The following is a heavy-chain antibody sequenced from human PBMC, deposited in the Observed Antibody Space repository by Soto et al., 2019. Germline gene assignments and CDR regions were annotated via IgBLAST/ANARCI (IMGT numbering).Heavy chain of an antibody. CDR3: ASIPRRGYSYGIDY. D-gene: IGHD2-21*02. Sequence: QVQLQESGPGLMKPSQTLSLTCNVSGASISSGTSYWTWIRQHPGEGLEWIGHIYFTGATYSNPSLRSRLTMSVDTSKNQFSLKLTSVTAADTATYYCASIPRRGYSYGIDYWGQGTLVTVSS. J-gene: IGHJ4*02. V-gene: IGHV4-31*03. CDR1: GASISSGTSY. CDR2: IYFTGAT.